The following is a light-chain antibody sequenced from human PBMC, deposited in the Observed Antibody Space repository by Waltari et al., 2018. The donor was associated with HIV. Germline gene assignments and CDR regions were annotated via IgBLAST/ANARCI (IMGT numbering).Light chain of an antibody. CDR3: SSYTSSSTLVV. CDR1: SSDVGGYNY. Sequence: QSALTQPASVSGSPGQSITISCTGTSSDVGGYNYVYWYQQHPGKAPQLIVYDVSNPPPCVSNRFPGSKSGNTASLTISGLQAEDEADYYCSSYTSSSTLVVFGVATKLTVL. V-gene: IGLV2-14*01. J-gene: IGLJ2*01. CDR2: DVS.